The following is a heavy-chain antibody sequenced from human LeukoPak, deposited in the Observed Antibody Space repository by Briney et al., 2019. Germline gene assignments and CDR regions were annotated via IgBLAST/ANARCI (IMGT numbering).Heavy chain of an antibody. J-gene: IGHJ5*01. CDR3: AKDTYGCWFDS. CDR1: GFTFSSYG. D-gene: IGHD4-17*01. CDR2: ISYDGSNK. Sequence: GGSLRLSCAASGFTFSSYGMHWVRQAPGKGLEWVAVISYDGSNKYYADSVKGRFTISRDNSKNTLYLQMNSLRAEDTAVYYCAKDTYGCWFDSWGQGTLVTVSS. V-gene: IGHV3-30*18.